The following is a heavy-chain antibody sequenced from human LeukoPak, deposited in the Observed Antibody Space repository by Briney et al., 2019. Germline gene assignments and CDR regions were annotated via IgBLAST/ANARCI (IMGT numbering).Heavy chain of an antibody. V-gene: IGHV3-21*01. CDR2: ISSSSSYI. CDR3: ARIPVVVVAATGNMDV. D-gene: IGHD2-15*01. Sequence: PGRSLRLSCAASGFTFSSSAMHWVRQAPGKGLEWVSSISSSSSYIYYADSVKGRFTISRDNAKNSLYLQMNSLRAEDTAVYYCARIPVVVVAATGNMDVWGKGTTVTVSS. J-gene: IGHJ6*03. CDR1: GFTFSSSA.